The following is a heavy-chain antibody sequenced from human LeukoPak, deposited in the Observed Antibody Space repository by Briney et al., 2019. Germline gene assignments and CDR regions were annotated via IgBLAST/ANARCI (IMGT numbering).Heavy chain of an antibody. Sequence: GASVKVSCKASGGTFSSYAISWVRQAPGQGLEWMGGIIPIFDTANYAQKFQGRVTITADESTSTTYMELSSLRSEDTAVYYCARESYHRITTAADGSDYWGQGTLVTVSS. D-gene: IGHD6-13*01. CDR1: GGTFSSYA. J-gene: IGHJ4*02. CDR2: IIPIFDTA. CDR3: ARESYHRITTAADGSDY. V-gene: IGHV1-69*13.